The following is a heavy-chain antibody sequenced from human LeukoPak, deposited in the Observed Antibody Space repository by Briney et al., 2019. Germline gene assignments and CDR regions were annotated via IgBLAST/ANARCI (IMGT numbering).Heavy chain of an antibody. V-gene: IGHV3-53*01. CDR1: GFTFSSYS. CDR2: IFSGGST. J-gene: IGHJ4*02. CDR3: ARGPGKASFDY. D-gene: IGHD3-10*01. Sequence: PGGSLRLSCAASGFTFSSYSMNWVRQAPGKGLEWVSVIFSGGSTYYADSVKGRFTISRDKSNNTLYLQMNSLRAEDTAVYYCARGPGKASFDYWGQGTLVTVPS.